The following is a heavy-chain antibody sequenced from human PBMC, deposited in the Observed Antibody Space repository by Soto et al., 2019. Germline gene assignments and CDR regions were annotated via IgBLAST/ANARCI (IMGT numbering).Heavy chain of an antibody. CDR2: IIPIFGTA. D-gene: IGHD6-19*01. V-gene: IGHV1-69*06. CDR1: GGTFSSYA. Sequence: AAVKVSCKASGGTFSSYAISWVRQAPGQGREWMGGIIPIFGTAHYAQKFQGRVTITADKSTSTAYMELTSLRSEDPAMYYCARSAVAGTDWRIYYYYRMDVWGQGTTVTVSS. J-gene: IGHJ6*02. CDR3: ARSAVAGTDWRIYYYYRMDV.